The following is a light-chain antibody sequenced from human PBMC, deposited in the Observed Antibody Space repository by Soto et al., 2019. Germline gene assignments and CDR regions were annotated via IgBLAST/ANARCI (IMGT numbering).Light chain of an antibody. CDR3: QQLNSYTPIT. CDR1: QGISSY. Sequence: IQLTQSPSTLSASVGDRVTITCRASQGISSYLAWYQQKPGKAPKLLIYAASTLQSGVPSRFSGSGSGTEFSLTISSIQPEDFATYYCQQLNSYTPITFGQGTRLEIK. V-gene: IGKV1-9*01. CDR2: AAS. J-gene: IGKJ5*01.